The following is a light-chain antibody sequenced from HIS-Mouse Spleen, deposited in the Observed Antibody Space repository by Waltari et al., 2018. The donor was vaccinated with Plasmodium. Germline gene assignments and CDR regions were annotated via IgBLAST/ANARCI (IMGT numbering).Light chain of an antibody. CDR1: RSDVGGYNY. Sequence: QSALTQPASVSGSPGQSITISCTGTRSDVGGYNYVSWYQQHPDKAPKRMIYEVSNRPSGVSNRFSGSKSGNTASLTISGLQAEDEADYYCSSYTSSSTVVFGGGTKLTVL. J-gene: IGLJ2*01. CDR2: EVS. V-gene: IGLV2-14*01. CDR3: SSYTSSSTVV.